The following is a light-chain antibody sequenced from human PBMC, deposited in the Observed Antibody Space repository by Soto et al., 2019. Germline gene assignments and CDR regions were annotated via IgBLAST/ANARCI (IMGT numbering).Light chain of an antibody. J-gene: IGLJ2*01. V-gene: IGLV1-44*01. CDR3: ATWDDSLNGVV. CDR2: SSN. Sequence: QSVLTQPPSVSGTPGQRVIISCSGSSSNIGSNAVNWYQQLPGTAPKLLMASSNQRPSGVPDRFSGPKSGTSASLAISGLQSEDEDDYYCATWDDSLNGVVFGGGTKLTVL. CDR1: SSNIGSNA.